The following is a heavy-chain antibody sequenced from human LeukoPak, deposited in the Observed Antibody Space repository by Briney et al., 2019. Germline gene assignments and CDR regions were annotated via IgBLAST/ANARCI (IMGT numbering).Heavy chain of an antibody. D-gene: IGHD2-21*01. V-gene: IGHV4-4*02. CDR3: AREGGLAPGTRDYYYGMDV. J-gene: IGHJ6*02. CDR1: GNSIRNNNW. Sequence: SETLSLTCAVSGNSIRNNNWWSWVRQSPGKGLEWIGEIYHSGSTNYNPSLKSRVIISVDKSKNQFSLRLYSVTAADTAVYYCAREGGLAPGTRDYYYGMDVRGQGTTVTVSS. CDR2: IYHSGST.